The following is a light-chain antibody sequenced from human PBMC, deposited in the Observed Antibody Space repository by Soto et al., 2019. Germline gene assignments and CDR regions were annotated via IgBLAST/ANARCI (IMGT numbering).Light chain of an antibody. J-gene: IGKJ1*01. V-gene: IGKV3-15*01. Sequence: IVITQSPATLSVSPGERATLSCMASQSVSSNLAWYQQKPGQAPRLLIYGASTRATGIPARFSGSGSGTEFTLTISSLQSEDFAVYYCQQYNNWPPWTFGQGTKVDIK. CDR1: QSVSSN. CDR2: GAS. CDR3: QQYNNWPPWT.